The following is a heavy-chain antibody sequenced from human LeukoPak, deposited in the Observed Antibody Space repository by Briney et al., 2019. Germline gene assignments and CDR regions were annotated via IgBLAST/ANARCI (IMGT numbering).Heavy chain of an antibody. CDR2: ISYDGSNK. CDR3: ARGGDVLRYFDWSPPYYFDY. CDR1: GFTFSSYA. Sequence: PGGFLRLSCAASGFTFSSYAMHWVRQAPGKGLEWVAVISYDGSNKYYADSVKGRFTISRDNSKNTLYLQMNSLRAEDTAVYYCARGGDVLRYFDWSPPYYFDYWGQGTLVTVSS. V-gene: IGHV3-30-3*01. J-gene: IGHJ4*02. D-gene: IGHD3-9*01.